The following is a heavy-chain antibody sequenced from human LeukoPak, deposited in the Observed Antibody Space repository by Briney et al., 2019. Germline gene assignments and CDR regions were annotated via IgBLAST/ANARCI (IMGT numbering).Heavy chain of an antibody. CDR3: ARGVIAAAGTNFDY. V-gene: IGHV4-38-2*02. CDR1: GYSISNGYY. Sequence: PSETLSLTCTVSGYSISNGYYWGWIRQPPGTGLEWIGSIYYSGSTYYNPSLKSRVTISVDTSKNQFSLKLSSVTAADTAVYYCARGVIAAAGTNFDYWGQGTLVTVSS. CDR2: IYYSGST. J-gene: IGHJ4*02. D-gene: IGHD6-13*01.